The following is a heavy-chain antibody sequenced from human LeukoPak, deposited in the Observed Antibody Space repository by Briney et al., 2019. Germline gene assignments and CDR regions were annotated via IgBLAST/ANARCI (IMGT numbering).Heavy chain of an antibody. Sequence: PGGSLRLSCAASTFNFIRYSMTWVRQAPGKRLEWVALISYDGSNKYYADSVKGRFIISRDNTRNTLYLQMNSLRIEVTAVYYCARSQQWLAFPGPLNIWGQGTMVTVSS. J-gene: IGHJ3*02. V-gene: IGHV3-30-3*01. CDR1: TFNFIRYS. CDR2: ISYDGSNK. CDR3: ARSQQWLAFPGPLNI. D-gene: IGHD6-19*01.